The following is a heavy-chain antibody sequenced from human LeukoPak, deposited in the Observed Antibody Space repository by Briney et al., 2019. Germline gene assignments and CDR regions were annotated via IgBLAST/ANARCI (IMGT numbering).Heavy chain of an antibody. Sequence: KPGESLQIPCQRSGSPSISNSIGGAGRLPGKGLEWMGIIYPDDSNTRYSPSFQGQGSISADKSISTAYLQWSSLKAADTAMYYCARGEIATNYNAFDIWGQGTMVTVSS. CDR1: GSPSISNS. V-gene: IGHV5-51*01. J-gene: IGHJ3*02. D-gene: IGHD5-24*01. CDR2: IYPDDSNT. CDR3: ARGEIATNYNAFDI.